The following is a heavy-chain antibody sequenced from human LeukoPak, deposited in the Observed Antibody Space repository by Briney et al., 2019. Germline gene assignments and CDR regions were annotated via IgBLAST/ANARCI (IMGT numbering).Heavy chain of an antibody. Sequence: SETLSLTCAVYDGSFSGYYWSWIRQPPGKGLEWIGEINHSGSTNYNPSLKSRVTISVDTSKNQFSLKLSSVTAADTAVYYCASEAVAGTRSVDYWGQGTLVTVSS. CDR1: DGSFSGYY. D-gene: IGHD6-19*01. J-gene: IGHJ4*02. V-gene: IGHV4-34*01. CDR2: INHSGST. CDR3: ASEAVAGTRSVDY.